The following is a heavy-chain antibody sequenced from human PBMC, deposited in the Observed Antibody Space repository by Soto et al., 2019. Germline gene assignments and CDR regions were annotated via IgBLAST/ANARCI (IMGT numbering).Heavy chain of an antibody. J-gene: IGHJ5*02. CDR3: ARERPDGSRLDP. CDR1: GGSISSGDYY. D-gene: IGHD6-13*01. CDR2: IYYSGST. Sequence: TSETLSLTCTVSGGSISSGDYYWSWIRQPPGKGLEWIGYIYYSGSTYYNPSLKSRATISVDTSKNQFSLKLSSVTAADTAVYYCARERPDGSRLDPWGQGTLVTVSS. V-gene: IGHV4-30-4*01.